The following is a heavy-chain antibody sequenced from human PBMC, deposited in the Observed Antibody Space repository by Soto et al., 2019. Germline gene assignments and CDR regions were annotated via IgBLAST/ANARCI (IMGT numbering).Heavy chain of an antibody. D-gene: IGHD2-15*01. J-gene: IGHJ4*02. CDR2: MYWDEDK. CDR3: AHTQACHRRQDPFDD. CDR1: GFSLTSSGAG. Sequence: QITLTQSGPTLLKPTHTLTLTCSFSGFSLTSSGAGMGWIRQPPGKPLERLAVMYWDEDKRYSPSLRSRLTITKDTSKNQVGLTMTNLDPADTATYFCAHTQACHRRQDPFDDCGQGTLVTVSS. V-gene: IGHV2-5*02.